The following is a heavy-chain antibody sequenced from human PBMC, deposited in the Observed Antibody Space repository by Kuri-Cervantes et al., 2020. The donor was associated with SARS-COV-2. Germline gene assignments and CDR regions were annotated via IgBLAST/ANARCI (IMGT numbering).Heavy chain of an antibody. Sequence: GESLKISCAASGFTFSSYSMNWVRQAPGKGLEWVSSISSSSSYIYYADSVKGRFTISRDNAKNSLYLQMNSLRAEDTAVYYCARGVLGGQLVDGMDVWGQGTTVTVSS. CDR2: ISSSSSYI. V-gene: IGHV3-21*01. D-gene: IGHD6-6*01. J-gene: IGHJ6*02. CDR3: ARGVLGGQLVDGMDV. CDR1: GFTFSSYS.